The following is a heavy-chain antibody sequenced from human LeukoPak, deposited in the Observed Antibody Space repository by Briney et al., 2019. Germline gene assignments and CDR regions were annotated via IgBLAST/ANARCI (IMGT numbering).Heavy chain of an antibody. CDR2: ISSSGSYI. D-gene: IGHD6-19*01. J-gene: IGHJ4*02. CDR1: GFTFSSYS. Sequence: GGSLRLSCAASGFTFSSYSMNCVRGARGKGREWVSSISSSGSYIYYADSVKGRFTISRDNAKNSLYLQMNSLRAEDTAVYYCARGRSSSGLIDYWGQGTLVTVSS. CDR3: ARGRSSSGLIDY. V-gene: IGHV3-21*01.